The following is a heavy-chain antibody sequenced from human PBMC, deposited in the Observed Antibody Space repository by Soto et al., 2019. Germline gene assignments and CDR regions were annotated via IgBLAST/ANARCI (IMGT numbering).Heavy chain of an antibody. J-gene: IGHJ5*02. CDR1: GGSISNYY. CDR3: ARGVPAAGTDWFDP. D-gene: IGHD6-13*01. CDR2: VSSTGST. Sequence: SETLFLTCTVSGGSISNYYWSWIRQPADKRLEWIGRVSSTGSTYYSPSLKSRVTISVDTSKNQVSLNLTSVTAADTAVYYCARGVPAAGTDWFDPWGQGTLVTVSS. V-gene: IGHV4-4*07.